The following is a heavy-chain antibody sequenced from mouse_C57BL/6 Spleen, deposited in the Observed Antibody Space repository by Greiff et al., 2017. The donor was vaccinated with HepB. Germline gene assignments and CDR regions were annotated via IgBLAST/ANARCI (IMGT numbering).Heavy chain of an antibody. J-gene: IGHJ3*01. CDR3: ARDRGLFAY. Sequence: EVQLVESGGGLVKPGGSLKLSCAASGFTFSSYAMSWVRRTPEKRLEWVATISDGGSYTYYPDNVKGRFTISRDNAKNNLYLQMSHLKSEDTAMYYCARDRGLFAYWGQGTLVTVSA. V-gene: IGHV5-4*01. CDR2: ISDGGSYT. D-gene: IGHD3-1*01. CDR1: GFTFSSYA.